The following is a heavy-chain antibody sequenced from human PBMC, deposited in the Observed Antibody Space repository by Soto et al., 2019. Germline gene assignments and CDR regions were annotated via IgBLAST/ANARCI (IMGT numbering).Heavy chain of an antibody. D-gene: IGHD4-17*01. J-gene: IGHJ2*01. CDR1: GFTFSSYG. CDR2: ISYDGSNK. V-gene: IGHV3-30*18. CDR3: AKPTYCDYSWYFDL. Sequence: QVQLVESGGGVVQPGRSLRLSCVASGFTFSSYGMHWVRQAPGKGLEWVAVISYDGSNKYYADSVKGRFTISRDNSKNTLYLQMNSLRAEDTAVYYCAKPTYCDYSWYFDLWGRGTLVTVSS.